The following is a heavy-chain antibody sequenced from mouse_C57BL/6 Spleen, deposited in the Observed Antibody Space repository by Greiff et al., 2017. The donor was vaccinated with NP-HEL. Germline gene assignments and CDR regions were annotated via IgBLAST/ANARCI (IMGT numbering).Heavy chain of an antibody. CDR2: IYPRSGNT. Sequence: VKLQESGAELARPGASVKLSCKASGYTFTSYGISWVKQRTGQGLEWIGEIYPRSGNTYYNEKFKGKATLTADKSSSTAYMELRSLTSEDSAVYFCARSNYYGSSLGYFDVWGTGTTVTVSS. D-gene: IGHD1-1*01. CDR3: ARSNYYGSSLGYFDV. V-gene: IGHV1-81*01. CDR1: GYTFTSYG. J-gene: IGHJ1*03.